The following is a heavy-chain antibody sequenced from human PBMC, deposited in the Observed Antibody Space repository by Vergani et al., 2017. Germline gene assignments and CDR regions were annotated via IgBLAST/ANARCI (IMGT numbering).Heavy chain of an antibody. D-gene: IGHD3-22*01. CDR3: ARVRSSSGSAGFLSL. V-gene: IGHV3-7*01. CDR2: IKQDGSEK. Sequence: EVQLVESGGGLVQPGGSLRLSCAASGFTFSSYWMSWVRQAPGKGLEWVANIKQDGSEKYYADSVKGRFTISRDNSKNTLYLQMNSLRAEDTAVYYCARVRSSSGSAGFLSLWGQGTLVTVSS. CDR1: GFTFSSYW. J-gene: IGHJ4*02.